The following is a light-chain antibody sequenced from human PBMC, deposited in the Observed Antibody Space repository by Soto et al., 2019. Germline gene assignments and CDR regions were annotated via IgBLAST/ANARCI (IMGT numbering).Light chain of an antibody. J-gene: IGKJ2*01. CDR2: AAS. V-gene: IGKV1-39*01. Sequence: DIQMTQSPSSLSASVGDRVTITCRASQNINFYLNWYQQKPGKAPKLLIYAASNLQSGVPSRFSGSGSGTDFTLTISSLQPEDFATYFCQQSYTTPVYSFGQGTKLEIK. CDR3: QQSYTTPVYS. CDR1: QNINFY.